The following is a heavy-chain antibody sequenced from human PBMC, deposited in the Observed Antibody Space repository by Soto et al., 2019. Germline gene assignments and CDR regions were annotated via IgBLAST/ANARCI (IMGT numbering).Heavy chain of an antibody. V-gene: IGHV4-59*01. D-gene: IGHD6-13*01. J-gene: IGHJ4*02. CDR2: ISYSGST. CDR3: ARGTSWQLPFDY. Sequence: QVQLQESGPGVVKPSETLSLTCTVSSDSISSYYWSWIRQPPGKRLEWIGYISYSGSTDYNPSLKSRVTISGDTSKNQFSLKVSSVTAADTVVYYCARGTSWQLPFDYWGQGTLVTVSS. CDR1: SDSISSYY.